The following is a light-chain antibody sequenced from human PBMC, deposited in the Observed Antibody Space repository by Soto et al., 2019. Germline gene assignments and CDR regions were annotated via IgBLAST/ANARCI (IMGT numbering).Light chain of an antibody. Sequence: ENVLTQSPGTLSLSPGERATLSCRASQSIGSSYLAWYQQKPGHAPRLIIYGTSSRATGIPDRFSGSGSGTDFTLTISRLEPEDFAVYYCQQFRSSWLTFGQGTKVEIK. CDR2: GTS. CDR3: QQFRSSWLT. J-gene: IGKJ1*01. V-gene: IGKV3-20*01. CDR1: QSIGSSY.